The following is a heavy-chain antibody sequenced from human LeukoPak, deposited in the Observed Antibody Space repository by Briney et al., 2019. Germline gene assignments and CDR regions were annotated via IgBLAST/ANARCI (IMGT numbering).Heavy chain of an antibody. D-gene: IGHD3-3*01. Sequence: ASVKVSCKASGYTFTGYYMHWVRQAPGQGLEWMGWINHNSADTKYAQKFQGRVTMTRDTSISTTYMELSRLRSDDTAVYYCARNDFWSGYPGSYMDVWGKGTTVTVSS. CDR2: INHNSADT. J-gene: IGHJ6*03. CDR1: GYTFTGYY. CDR3: ARNDFWSGYPGSYMDV. V-gene: IGHV1-2*02.